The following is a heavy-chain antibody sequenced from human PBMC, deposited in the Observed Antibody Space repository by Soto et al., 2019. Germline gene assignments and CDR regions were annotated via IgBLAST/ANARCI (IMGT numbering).Heavy chain of an antibody. J-gene: IGHJ6*02. Sequence: PGGSLRLSCAASGFTFSSYSMNWVHQAPGKGLEWVSSISSSSSYIYYADSVKGRFTISRDNAKNSLYLQMNSLRAGDTAVYYCARDLRYWDTAMVTKGYYYYGMDVWGQGTTVTVSS. V-gene: IGHV3-21*01. CDR3: ARDLRYWDTAMVTKGYYYYGMDV. CDR1: GFTFSSYS. CDR2: ISSSSSYI. D-gene: IGHD5-18*01.